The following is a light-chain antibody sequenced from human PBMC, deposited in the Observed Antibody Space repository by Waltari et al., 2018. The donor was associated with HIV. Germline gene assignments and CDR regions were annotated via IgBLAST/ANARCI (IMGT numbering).Light chain of an antibody. CDR3: SSYTSTNTFV. J-gene: IGLJ1*01. Sequence: QSALTQPASVSGPLGRSITISCTGTRSDVGAYNYVSWYQQHPGKAPKLIIFDVTYRPSGVPSRFSGSKSGNTASLTISGLQPEDEADYYCSSYTSTNTFVFGSGTHVSAL. CDR2: DVT. V-gene: IGLV2-14*03. CDR1: RSDVGAYNY.